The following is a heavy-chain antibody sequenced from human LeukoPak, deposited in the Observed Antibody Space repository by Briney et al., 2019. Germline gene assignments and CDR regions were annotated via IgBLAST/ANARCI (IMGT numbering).Heavy chain of an antibody. D-gene: IGHD3-16*01. Sequence: PGGSLRLSCAASGFTFSSYGMHWDRQAPGKGLEWVAVIWYGGSNKYYADSVKGRFTISRDNAKNSLYLQMNSLRAEDTAVYYCASSSRGDVDYWGQGTLVTVSS. V-gene: IGHV3-33*08. CDR1: GFTFSSYG. CDR3: ASSSRGDVDY. J-gene: IGHJ4*02. CDR2: IWYGGSNK.